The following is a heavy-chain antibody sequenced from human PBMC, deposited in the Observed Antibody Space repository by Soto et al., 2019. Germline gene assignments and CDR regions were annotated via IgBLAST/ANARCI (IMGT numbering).Heavy chain of an antibody. CDR3: ARGGQIAAAGRTNWFDP. V-gene: IGHV1-8*01. J-gene: IGHJ5*02. Sequence: QVQLVQSGAEVKKPGASVKVSCKASGYTFTSHDINWVRQATGQGLEWMGWMNPNSGNTGYAQKFQGRVTMTRNTSISTADMELSSLRSEDTAVYYWARGGQIAAAGRTNWFDPWGQGTLVTVSS. D-gene: IGHD6-13*01. CDR1: GYTFTSHD. CDR2: MNPNSGNT.